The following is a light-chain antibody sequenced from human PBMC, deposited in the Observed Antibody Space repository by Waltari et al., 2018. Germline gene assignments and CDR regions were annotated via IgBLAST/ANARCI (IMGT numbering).Light chain of an antibody. V-gene: IGKV3-15*01. CDR1: QSVTNN. Sequence: ATLSCRASQSVTNNLAWYQQKPGQAPRLIIYGASARATGIPARFSGRGSGTEFTLTISSLQSEDFAVYYCQQYYDWPPWTFGQGTKVEVK. J-gene: IGKJ1*01. CDR3: QQYYDWPPWT. CDR2: GAS.